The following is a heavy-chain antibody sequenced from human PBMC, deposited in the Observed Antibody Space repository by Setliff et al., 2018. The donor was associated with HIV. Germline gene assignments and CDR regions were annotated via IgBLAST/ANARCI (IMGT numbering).Heavy chain of an antibody. J-gene: IGHJ6*03. V-gene: IGHV4-34*01. CDR1: GASFSGNC. Sequence: SETLSLTCGVSGASFSGNCWVWLRQSPGKGLEWIGQINHRGTTNYNASLQSRLSISMDVSKNQFSLRLNSVTAADTSKYFCARGVILLRAVVAQSVYCYMDVWGTGTTVTVSS. CDR2: INHRGTT. CDR3: ARGVILLRAVVAQSVYCYMDV. D-gene: IGHD3-10*01.